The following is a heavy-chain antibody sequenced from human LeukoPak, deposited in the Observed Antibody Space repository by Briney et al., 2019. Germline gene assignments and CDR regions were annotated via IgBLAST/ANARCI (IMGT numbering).Heavy chain of an antibody. CDR1: GGSISSSSYY. J-gene: IGHJ3*02. CDR2: IYYSGST. CDR3: ASGCSSTSCYEAFDI. Sequence: TSETLSLTCTVSGGSISSSSYYWGWIRQPPGKGLEWIGSIYYSGSTYYNPSLKSRVTISVYTSKTQFSLKLSSVTAADTALYYCASGCSSTSCYEAFDIWGQGTMVTVSS. V-gene: IGHV4-39*01. D-gene: IGHD2-2*01.